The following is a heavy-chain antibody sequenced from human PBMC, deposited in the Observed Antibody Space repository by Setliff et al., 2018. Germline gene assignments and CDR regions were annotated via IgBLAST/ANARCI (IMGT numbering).Heavy chain of an antibody. CDR3: AKDPGDSSGSFEY. D-gene: IGHD3-22*01. J-gene: IGHJ4*02. V-gene: IGHV3-7*01. CDR2: IKQDGGEK. CDR1: GFTFSSYW. Sequence: PGGSLRLSCAASGFTFSSYWMSWVRQAPGKGLEWVANIKQDGGEKDYVGSVKGRFTISRDNAKNTLYLQVNSLRAEDTAVYYCAKDPGDSSGSFEYWGQGTPVTVSS.